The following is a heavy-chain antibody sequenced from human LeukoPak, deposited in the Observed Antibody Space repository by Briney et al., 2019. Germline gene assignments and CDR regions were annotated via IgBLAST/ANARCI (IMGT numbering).Heavy chain of an antibody. CDR3: ARGPAAGGYTTFEY. V-gene: IGHV4-59*01. CDR2: IYYSGSA. CDR1: GGSIDDYY. D-gene: IGHD3-10*01. Sequence: SETLSLTCTVSGGSIDDYYWSWIRQPPGRRLEWIGYIYYSGSANYNPSLQSRVTISVDTSKNHFSLKLSSVTAADTAVYYCARGPAAGGYTTFEYWGQGTLVTVSS. J-gene: IGHJ4*02.